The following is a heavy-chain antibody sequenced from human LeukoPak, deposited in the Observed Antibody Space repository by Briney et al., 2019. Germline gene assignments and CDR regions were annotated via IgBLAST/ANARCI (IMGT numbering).Heavy chain of an antibody. CDR3: ARENGDYVFFDY. Sequence: SETLSLTCAVYGGSFSGYYWSWIRQPPGKGLEWIGYIYYSGSTYYNPSLKSRVTISVDTSKNQFSLKLSSVTAADTAVYYCARENGDYVFFDYWGQGTLVTVSS. V-gene: IGHV4-30-4*01. CDR1: GGSFSGYY. J-gene: IGHJ4*02. CDR2: IYYSGST. D-gene: IGHD4-17*01.